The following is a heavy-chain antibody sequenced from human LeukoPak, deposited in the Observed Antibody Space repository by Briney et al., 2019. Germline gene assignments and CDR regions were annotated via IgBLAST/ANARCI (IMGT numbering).Heavy chain of an antibody. V-gene: IGHV1-69*13. CDR2: IIPIFGTA. D-gene: IGHD2-2*02. CDR3: ARDYCSSTSCYRSFDY. Sequence: ASVKVSCKASGGTFSSYAISWVRQAPGQGLECMGGIIPIFGTANYAQKFQGRVTITADESTSTAYMELSSLRSEDTAVYYCARDYCSSTSCYRSFDYWGQGTLVTVSS. J-gene: IGHJ4*02. CDR1: GGTFSSYA.